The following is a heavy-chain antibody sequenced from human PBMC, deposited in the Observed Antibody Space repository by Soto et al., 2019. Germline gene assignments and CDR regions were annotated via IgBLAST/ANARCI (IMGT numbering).Heavy chain of an antibody. CDR1: GFAFSSYW. D-gene: IGHD1-1*01. Sequence: EEQLVESGEGLVQPGGSLRLSCAASGFAFSSYWMHWVRQTPGKGPVWVSRIYNDGSRTAYADSVKGRFTISRDNAKNTMYLQMSSLTVEDTAVYYCARDLSGDTTPYFDLWGQGALVTVSS. CDR3: ARDLSGDTTPYFDL. J-gene: IGHJ4*02. V-gene: IGHV3-74*01. CDR2: IYNDGSRT.